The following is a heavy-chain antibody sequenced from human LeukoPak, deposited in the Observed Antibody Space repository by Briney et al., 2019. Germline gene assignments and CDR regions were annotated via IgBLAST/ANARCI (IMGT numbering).Heavy chain of an antibody. J-gene: IGHJ4*02. V-gene: IGHV4-39*07. CDR3: ARVGAVAGDFRFDY. CDR1: GGSISSSSYY. D-gene: IGHD6-19*01. CDR2: IYYSGST. Sequence: SETLSLTCTVSGGSISSSSYYWGWIRQPPGKGLEWVGSIYYSGSTYYNPSLKSRVTISVDTSKNQFSLKLSSVTAADTAVYYCARVGAVAGDFRFDYWGQGTLVTVSS.